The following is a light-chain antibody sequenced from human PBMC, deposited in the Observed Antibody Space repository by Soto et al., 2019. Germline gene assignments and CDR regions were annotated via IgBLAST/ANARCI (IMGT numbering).Light chain of an antibody. Sequence: IHMSHSPSTLSASVLYRVTITFRASQSIRSLLAWYQQKPGKAPKVLIYDASSLGSGVPSRFSGSGSGTEFTLTISSLQPGDFATYFCQQYQTYSTFGQGTRLEIK. CDR3: QQYQTYST. CDR2: DAS. CDR1: QSIRSL. V-gene: IGKV1-5*01. J-gene: IGKJ5*01.